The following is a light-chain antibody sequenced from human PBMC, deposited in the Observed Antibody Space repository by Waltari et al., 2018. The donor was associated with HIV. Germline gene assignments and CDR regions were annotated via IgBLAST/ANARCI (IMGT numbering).Light chain of an antibody. Sequence: QSVLTQPPSASGTPGQRVTIACSGISSSIGSTYVSWYQQLPGTAPKLLISRNNQRPSGVPDRFSGSKSGTSASLAISGLRSEDEADYYCAAWDDSLSGYVFGTGTKVTVL. CDR1: SSSIGSTY. CDR2: RNN. CDR3: AAWDDSLSGYV. J-gene: IGLJ1*01. V-gene: IGLV1-47*01.